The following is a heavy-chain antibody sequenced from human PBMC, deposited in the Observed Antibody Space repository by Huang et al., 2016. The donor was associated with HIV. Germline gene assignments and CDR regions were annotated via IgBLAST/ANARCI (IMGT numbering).Heavy chain of an antibody. CDR1: GGSISSSSYY. D-gene: IGHD5-18*01. CDR3: ATRNSYGYSRFDY. J-gene: IGHJ4*02. CDR2: IYYRGST. Sequence: QLQLQESGPGLVNPSETLSLTCTVSGGSISSSSYYWGWLRQPPGKGLEWIGSIYYRGSTYYNPSLKSRVTISVDTSKNQFSLKLSSVTAADTAVYYCATRNSYGYSRFDYWGQGTLVTVSS. V-gene: IGHV4-39*01.